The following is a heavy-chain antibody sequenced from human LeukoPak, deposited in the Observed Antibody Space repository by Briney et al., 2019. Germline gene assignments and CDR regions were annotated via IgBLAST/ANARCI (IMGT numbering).Heavy chain of an antibody. CDR1: GFTFTTYT. CDR2: ISSSSTAI. D-gene: IGHD6-6*01. Sequence: GGSLRLSCAASGFTFTTYTMNWVRQAPGKGLEWVSYISSSSTAIYYADSVKGRFTISRDNAKNSLSLQMISLRAEDTAVYYCAREYSSSSGRAFDIWGQGTMVTVSS. V-gene: IGHV3-48*01. J-gene: IGHJ3*02. CDR3: AREYSSSSGRAFDI.